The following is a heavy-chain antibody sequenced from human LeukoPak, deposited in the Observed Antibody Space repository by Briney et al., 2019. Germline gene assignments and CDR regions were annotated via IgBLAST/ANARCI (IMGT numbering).Heavy chain of an antibody. CDR2: IKDDGTTT. CDR1: GFTFSSYR. Sequence: GGSLRLSCAASGFTFSSYRMHWVRQAPGKGPVWVSRIKDDGTTTDYADSVKGRFAISRDNANNMLYLQMNSLLAGDTAVYYCARSSYYFDKWGQGTLVTVSS. CDR3: ARSSYYFDK. V-gene: IGHV3-74*01. D-gene: IGHD3-10*01. J-gene: IGHJ4*02.